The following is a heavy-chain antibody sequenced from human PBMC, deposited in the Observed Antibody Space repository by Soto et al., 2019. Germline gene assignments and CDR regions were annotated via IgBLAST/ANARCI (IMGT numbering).Heavy chain of an antibody. V-gene: IGHV4-59*01. Sequence: ETLSLTCTVPGGSISSYYWSWIRQPPGKGLEWIGYIYYSGSTNYNPSLKSRVTISVDTSKNQFSLKLSSVTAADTAVYYCARDLADYGDYYFDYWGQGTLVTVSS. D-gene: IGHD4-17*01. J-gene: IGHJ4*02. CDR2: IYYSGST. CDR1: GGSISSYY. CDR3: ARDLADYGDYYFDY.